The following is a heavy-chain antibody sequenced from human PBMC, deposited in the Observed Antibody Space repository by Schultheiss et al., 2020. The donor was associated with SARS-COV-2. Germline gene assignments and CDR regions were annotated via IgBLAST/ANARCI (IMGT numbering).Heavy chain of an antibody. Sequence: GGSLRLSCAASGFTFSSYAMSWVRQAPGKGLEWVSYISSSSSTIYYADSVKGRFTISRDNSKNTLYLQMNSLRAEDTAIYYCARSVDASMGDAYDIWGQGTMVTVSS. V-gene: IGHV3-48*01. CDR1: GFTFSSYA. J-gene: IGHJ3*02. D-gene: IGHD5-18*01. CDR2: ISSSSSTI. CDR3: ARSVDASMGDAYDI.